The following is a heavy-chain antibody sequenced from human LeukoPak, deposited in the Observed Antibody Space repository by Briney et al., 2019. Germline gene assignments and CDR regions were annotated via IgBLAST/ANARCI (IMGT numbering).Heavy chain of an antibody. CDR2: ISGSGGST. V-gene: IGHV3-23*01. CDR3: AKDRSVIVGATTSDY. D-gene: IGHD1-26*01. Sequence: GGSLRPSCAASGFTFSSYAMSWVRQAPGKGLEWVSAISGSGGSTYYADSVKGRFTISRDNSKNTLYLQMNSLRAEDTAVYYCAKDRSVIVGATTSDYWGQGTLVTVSS. CDR1: GFTFSSYA. J-gene: IGHJ4*02.